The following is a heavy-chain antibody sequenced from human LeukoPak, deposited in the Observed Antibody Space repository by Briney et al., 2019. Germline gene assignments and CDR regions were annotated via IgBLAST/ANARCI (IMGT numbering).Heavy chain of an antibody. CDR3: ARSLLVVPDASGEHDAFDM. CDR2: ISAYNGDT. D-gene: IGHD2-8*02. J-gene: IGHJ3*02. CDR1: RYTFTHYG. Sequence: ASVKVSCKTSRYTFTHYGISWVRQAPGQGLEWVGWISAYNGDTKYAQNVQDKVTMTTDTSTTTAYMELRSLTSDDAAVYYCARSLLVVPDASGEHDAFDMWGQGTMVTVSS. V-gene: IGHV1-18*01.